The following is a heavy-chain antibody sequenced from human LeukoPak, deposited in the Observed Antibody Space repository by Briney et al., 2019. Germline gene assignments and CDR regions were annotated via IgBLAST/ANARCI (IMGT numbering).Heavy chain of an antibody. D-gene: IGHD3-10*01. CDR2: INHTGNT. CDR1: GGSFSGYY. V-gene: IGHV4-34*01. J-gene: IGHJ5*01. Sequence: SETLSLTCAVYGGSFSGYYWNWIRQPPGKGLEWIGEINHTGNTLYNPSLKSRVTISGDMSNNRFSLKLTSVTAADTGVYYFARGPGSGSYFAWFDSWGQGTLVSVSS. CDR3: ARGPGSGSYFAWFDS.